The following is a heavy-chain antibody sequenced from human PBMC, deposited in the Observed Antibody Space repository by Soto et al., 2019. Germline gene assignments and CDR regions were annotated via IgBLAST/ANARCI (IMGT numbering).Heavy chain of an antibody. Sequence: QVQLVESGGGVVQPGRSLRLSWAASGFTVSSYGMHWVRHAPGKGLERVAVISYDGSNKYYADSVKGPFTISRHNSKNPLYRQMNSLRAEDTAVYYCAKGPVYYSNYVSYYYYRMDVWGQGTTV. CDR1: GFTVSSYG. CDR2: ISYDGSNK. CDR3: AKGPVYYSNYVSYYYYRMDV. D-gene: IGHD4-4*01. V-gene: IGHV3-30*18. J-gene: IGHJ6*02.